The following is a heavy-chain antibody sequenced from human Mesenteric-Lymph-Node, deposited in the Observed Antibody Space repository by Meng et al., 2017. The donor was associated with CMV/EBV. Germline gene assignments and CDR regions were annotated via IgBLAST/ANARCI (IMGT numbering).Heavy chain of an antibody. CDR3: AKVPSSWFYYFDY. CDR1: GGTFSSYT. Sequence: SVKVSCKASGGTFSSYTISWVRQAPGQGLEWMGRIIPILGIANYAQKFQGRVTITADKSTSTAYMELSSLRSEDTAVYYCAKVPSSWFYYFDYWGQGTLVTVSS. V-gene: IGHV1-69*02. D-gene: IGHD6-13*01. CDR2: IIPILGIA. J-gene: IGHJ4*02.